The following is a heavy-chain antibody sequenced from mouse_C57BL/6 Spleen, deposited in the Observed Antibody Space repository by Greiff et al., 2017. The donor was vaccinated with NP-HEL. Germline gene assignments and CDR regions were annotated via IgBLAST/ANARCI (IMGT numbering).Heavy chain of an antibody. Sequence: EVQGVESGGGLVKPGGSLKLSCAASGFTFSSYTMSWVRQTPEKRLEWVATISGGGGNTYYPDSVKGRFTISRDNAKNTLYLQMSSLRSEDTALYYCARHGYYDYDVYFDYWGQGTTLTVSS. CDR1: GFTFSSYT. D-gene: IGHD2-4*01. J-gene: IGHJ2*01. CDR2: ISGGGGNT. CDR3: ARHGYYDYDVYFDY. V-gene: IGHV5-9*01.